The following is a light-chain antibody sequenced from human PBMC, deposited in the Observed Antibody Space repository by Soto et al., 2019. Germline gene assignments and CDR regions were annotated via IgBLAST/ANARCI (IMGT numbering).Light chain of an antibody. CDR3: SSYTSTSTYV. J-gene: IGLJ1*01. CDR2: EVN. V-gene: IGLV2-14*01. CDR1: SSDVGGYNY. Sequence: QSVLTQPASVSLSPGQSITISCTGTSSDVGGYNYVSWYQQHPGKAPKLMIYEVNNRPSGVSNRFSGSKSGSTASLTISGLQTEDEADYYCSSYTSTSTYVFGTGTKVTVL.